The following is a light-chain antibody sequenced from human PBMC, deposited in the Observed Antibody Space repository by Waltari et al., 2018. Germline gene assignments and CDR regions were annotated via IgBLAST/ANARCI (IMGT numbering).Light chain of an antibody. CDR3: GTWDDSLSRPV. J-gene: IGLJ3*02. CDR1: SSNIESNY. CDR2: KNN. Sequence: QSVLTQPPSASGTPGQRVTISCSGSSSNIESNYVYWYQQFPGTAPKVLMFKNNQRPSGCSDRFSASKSGASASLAISGLRSDDEADYYCGTWDDSLSRPVFGGGTKLTVL. V-gene: IGLV1-47*01.